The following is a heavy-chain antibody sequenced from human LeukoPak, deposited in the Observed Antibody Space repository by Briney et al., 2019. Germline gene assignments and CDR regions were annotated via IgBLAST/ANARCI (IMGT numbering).Heavy chain of an antibody. CDR2: ISSNSNYK. D-gene: IGHD1-26*01. J-gene: IGHJ4*02. V-gene: IGHV3-21*04. Sequence: PGGSLRLSCAASGFTFSSYSMNWVRQAPGKGLEWVSLISSNSNYKYYADSVKGRFIISRDNAKNSLYLQMNSLRAEDTAVYYCAKVWELRVHYRYYFDYWGQGTLVTVSS. CDR1: GFTFSSYS. CDR3: AKVWELRVHYRYYFDY.